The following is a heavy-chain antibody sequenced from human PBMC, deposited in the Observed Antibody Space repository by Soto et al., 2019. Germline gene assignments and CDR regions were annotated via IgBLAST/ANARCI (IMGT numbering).Heavy chain of an antibody. CDR3: AREELPPGTSFNSWFDP. J-gene: IGHJ5*02. CDR1: GFTFSNYK. D-gene: IGHD1-1*01. CDR2: ISGSSTYI. Sequence: EGQLEESGGGLVQPGGSLTLSCVGSGFTFSNYKMNWVRQAPGQGLEWVSSISGSSTYIYYADSVRGRFTISRDNAKNSVHLQMNSLRVEDTAVYFCAREELPPGTSFNSWFDPWGQGTLVTVSS. V-gene: IGHV3-21*01.